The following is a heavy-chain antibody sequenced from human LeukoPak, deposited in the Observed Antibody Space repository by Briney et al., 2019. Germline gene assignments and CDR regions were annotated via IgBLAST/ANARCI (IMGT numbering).Heavy chain of an antibody. CDR1: GGSISSDY. V-gene: IGHV4-59*01. J-gene: IGHJ6*02. Sequence: SETLSLTCTVSGGSISSDYWSWIRQPPGKGLEWLGYICHSGSTNYNPSLTSRVTISLDTSKNQFSLKLTSVTAADTAVYYCARVRSVAGLHYYGMDVWGQGTTVTVSS. D-gene: IGHD6-19*01. CDR3: ARVRSVAGLHYYGMDV. CDR2: ICHSGST.